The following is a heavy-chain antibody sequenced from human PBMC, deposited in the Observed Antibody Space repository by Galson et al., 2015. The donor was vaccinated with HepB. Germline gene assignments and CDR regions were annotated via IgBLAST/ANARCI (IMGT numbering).Heavy chain of an antibody. CDR1: GGTFSSYA. J-gene: IGHJ6*03. V-gene: IGHV1-69*13. CDR2: IIPIFGTA. D-gene: IGHD2-2*02. Sequence: SVKVSCKASGGTFSSYAISWVRQAPGQGLEWMGGIIPIFGTANYAQKFQGRVTITADESTSTAYMELSSLRSEDTAVYYCARDGGVPAAISPTYYYYMDVWGKGTTVTVSS. CDR3: ARDGGVPAAISPTYYYYMDV.